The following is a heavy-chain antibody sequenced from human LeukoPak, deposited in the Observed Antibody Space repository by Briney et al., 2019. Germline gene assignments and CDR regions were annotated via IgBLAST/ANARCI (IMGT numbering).Heavy chain of an antibody. Sequence: ASVKVSCKASGYTFTGYYMHWVRQAPGQGLEWMGGFDPEDGETIYAQKFQGRVTMTEDTSTDTAYMELSSLRSEDTAVYYCATITAAAGTVDYWGQGTLVTVSS. CDR2: FDPEDGET. V-gene: IGHV1-24*01. CDR1: GYTFTGYY. D-gene: IGHD6-13*01. CDR3: ATITAAAGTVDY. J-gene: IGHJ4*02.